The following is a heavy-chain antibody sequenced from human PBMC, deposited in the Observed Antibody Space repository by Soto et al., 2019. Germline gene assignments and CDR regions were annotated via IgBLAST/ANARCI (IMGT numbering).Heavy chain of an antibody. V-gene: IGHV3-23*01. CDR3: AKMVTGSGDY. CDR2: ISGTGGNP. CDR1: GFTFSTYA. J-gene: IGHJ4*02. D-gene: IGHD3-10*01. Sequence: EVQLLESGGALVQPGGSLRLSCAASGFTFSTYAMSWVRQAPGKGLEWVAAISGTGGNPWFADSVKGRFTVSRDNSKNTLFLQMNSLRAEDTAVYYCAKMVTGSGDYWGQGTLVTVSS.